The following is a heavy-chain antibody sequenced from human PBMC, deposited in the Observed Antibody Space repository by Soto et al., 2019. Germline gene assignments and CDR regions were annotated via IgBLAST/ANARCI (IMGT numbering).Heavy chain of an antibody. CDR2: INQDGSEI. CDR3: ARDWSYSGFEDF. V-gene: IGHV3-7*03. J-gene: IGHJ4*02. D-gene: IGHD5-12*01. Sequence: GGSLRLSCEVSGFTFSFYWMSWVRQAPGKGLEWVANINQDGSEINFVDSVKGRFTISRDNAKNLLYLQMSSLRVEDTAVYYCARDWSYSGFEDFWGQGTQVTVSS. CDR1: GFTFSFYW.